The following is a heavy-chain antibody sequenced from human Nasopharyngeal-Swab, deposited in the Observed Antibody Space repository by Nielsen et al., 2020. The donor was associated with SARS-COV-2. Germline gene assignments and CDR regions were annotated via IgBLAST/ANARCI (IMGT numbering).Heavy chain of an antibody. CDR1: GFTFRDYY. CDR2: ISSSGSTI. D-gene: IGHD1-1*01. V-gene: IGHV3-11*04. Sequence: GESLKISCAASGFTFRDYYMSWIRQAPGKGLEWVSYISSSGSTIYYADSVKGRFTISRDNAKNSLYLQMNSLRAEDTAVYYCARAGYGDAFDIWGQGTMVTVSS. CDR3: ARAGYGDAFDI. J-gene: IGHJ3*02.